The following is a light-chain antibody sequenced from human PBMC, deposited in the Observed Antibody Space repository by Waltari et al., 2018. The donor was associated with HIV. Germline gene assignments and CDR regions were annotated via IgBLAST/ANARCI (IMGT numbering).Light chain of an antibody. V-gene: IGKV1-8*01. CDR2: AAS. J-gene: IGKJ2*01. Sequence: IQMTQSPSSLSASVGDRVTITCRASQGISFYLAWYQQKPGKAPNLLIYAASTLQSGVPSRFSGSGSGTDFTLTISYLQSEDFATYYCQQYYSYPQTFGQGTKLEIK. CDR1: QGISFY. CDR3: QQYYSYPQT.